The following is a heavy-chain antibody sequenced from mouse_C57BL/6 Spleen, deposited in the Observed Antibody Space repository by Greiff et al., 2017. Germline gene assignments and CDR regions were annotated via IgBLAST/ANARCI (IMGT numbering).Heavy chain of an antibody. Sequence: VQLQQSGPELVKPGASVKIPCKASGYTFTDYNMDWVKQSHGKSLEWIGAINPNNGGTIYNQKFKGKATLTVDKSSSTAYMELRSLTSEDTAVYYCARLGYGEWGQGTTRTVSS. J-gene: IGHJ2*01. D-gene: IGHD6-5*01. V-gene: IGHV1-18*01. CDR1: GYTFTDYN. CDR3: ARLGYGE. CDR2: INPNNGGT.